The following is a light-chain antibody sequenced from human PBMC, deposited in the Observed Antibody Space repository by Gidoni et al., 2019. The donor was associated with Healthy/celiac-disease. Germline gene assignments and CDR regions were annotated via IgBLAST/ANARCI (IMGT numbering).Light chain of an antibody. Sequence: VQTQPHRVTVAPGQTARITRGGNSMGSKSLHWYQPKPGLSPVLVLDDDSDRPSGFPERFSCSNSGNTATLTISRVEAVDEADYYCPVLDSSSDHVVFGGGTQLTVL. CDR3: PVLDSSSDHVV. CDR2: DDS. V-gene: IGLV3-21*02. J-gene: IGLJ2*01. CDR1: SMGSKS.